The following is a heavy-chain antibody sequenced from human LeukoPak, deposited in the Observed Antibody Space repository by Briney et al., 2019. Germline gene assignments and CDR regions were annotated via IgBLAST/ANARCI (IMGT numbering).Heavy chain of an antibody. CDR3: ARDNGGVGYFPTHYYYYGMDV. V-gene: IGHV3-30-3*01. D-gene: IGHD2-8*01. CDR1: GFTFSSYA. CDR2: ISYDGSNK. J-gene: IGHJ6*02. Sequence: GRSLRLSCAASGFTFSSYAMHWVRQAPGKGLEWVAVISYDGSNKYYADSVKGRFTISRDNSKNTLYLQMNSLRAEDTAVYYSARDNGGVGYFPTHYYYYGMDVWGQGTTVTVSS.